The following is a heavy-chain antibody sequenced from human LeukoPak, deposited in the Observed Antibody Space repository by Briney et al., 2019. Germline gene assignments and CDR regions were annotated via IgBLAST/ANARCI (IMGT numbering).Heavy chain of an antibody. Sequence: ASVKVSCKASGGTFSSYAISWVRQAPGQGLEWMGGIIPIFGTANYAQKFQGRVTITADESTSTAYMELSSLRPEDTAVYYCASRKTRSSTSCYFYWGQGTLVTVSS. J-gene: IGHJ4*02. V-gene: IGHV1-69*13. CDR3: ASRKTRSSTSCYFY. D-gene: IGHD2-2*01. CDR2: IIPIFGTA. CDR1: GGTFSSYA.